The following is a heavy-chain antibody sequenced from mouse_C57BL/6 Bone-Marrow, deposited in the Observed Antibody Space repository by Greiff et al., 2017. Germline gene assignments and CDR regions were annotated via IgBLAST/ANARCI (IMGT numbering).Heavy chain of an antibody. D-gene: IGHD2-1*01. CDR3: TTRGNYVAY. J-gene: IGHJ3*01. V-gene: IGHV14-4*01. Sequence: EVQLVESGAELVRPGASVKLSCTASGFNIKDDYMPWVKQRPEQGLEWIGWIDPENGDTEYASKFQGKATITADTSSNTAYLQLSSLTSEDTAVYYCTTRGNYVAYWGQGTLVTVSA. CDR1: GFNIKDDY. CDR2: IDPENGDT.